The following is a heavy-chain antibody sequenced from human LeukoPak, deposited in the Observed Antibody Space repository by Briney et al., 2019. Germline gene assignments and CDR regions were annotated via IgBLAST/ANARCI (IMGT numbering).Heavy chain of an antibody. D-gene: IGHD4-17*01. J-gene: IGHJ4*02. CDR2: IWYDGSNK. V-gene: IGHV3-33*06. Sequence: GRSPRLSCAASGFTFSSYGMHWVRQAPGKGLEWVALIWYDGSNKYYADSVKGRFTISRDNSKNTLYLQMNSLRAEDTALYYCAKDGSDYDIDYWGQGTLVTVTS. CDR1: GFTFSSYG. CDR3: AKDGSDYDIDY.